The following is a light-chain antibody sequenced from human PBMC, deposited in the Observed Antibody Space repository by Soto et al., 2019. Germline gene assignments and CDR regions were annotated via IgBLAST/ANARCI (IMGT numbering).Light chain of an antibody. J-gene: IGKJ1*01. CDR1: QNIDNK. V-gene: IGKV3-15*01. CDR3: QQFHYWWT. Sequence: EIVMTQSPATLSVSPGERATLSCRASQNIDNKLVWYQQKPGQVPRLLSYDASTRATGIPARFSGSGSGTEFTLTISSLQSEDSAFSYCQQFHYWWTFGQGTNVDIK. CDR2: DAS.